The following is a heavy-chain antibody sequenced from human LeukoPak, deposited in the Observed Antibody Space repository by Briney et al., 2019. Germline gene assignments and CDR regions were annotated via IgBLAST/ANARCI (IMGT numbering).Heavy chain of an antibody. CDR1: GFTFSSYG. CDR2: IRYDGSNK. D-gene: IGHD3-10*01. CDR3: AKVRSQYNWFDP. Sequence: GGSLRLSCAASGFTFSSYGMHWVRQAPGKGLEWVAFIRYDGSNKYYADSVKGRFTISRDNSKNTLYLQMNSLRAEDTAVYYCAKVRSQYNWFDPWGQGTLVTVSS. V-gene: IGHV3-30*02. J-gene: IGHJ5*02.